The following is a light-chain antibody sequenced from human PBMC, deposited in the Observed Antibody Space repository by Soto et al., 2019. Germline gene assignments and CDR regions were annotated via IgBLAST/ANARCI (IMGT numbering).Light chain of an antibody. V-gene: IGKV3D-20*01. CDR2: DAS. CDR1: QSVSSSY. CDR3: QQYGSSLMYT. Sequence: EIVLTQSPATLSLSPGERATLSCGASQSVSSSYLAWYQQKPGLAPRLLIYDASSRATGIPDRFSGSGSGTDFTLTISRLEPEEFAVYYCQQYGSSLMYTFGQGTKLEIK. J-gene: IGKJ2*01.